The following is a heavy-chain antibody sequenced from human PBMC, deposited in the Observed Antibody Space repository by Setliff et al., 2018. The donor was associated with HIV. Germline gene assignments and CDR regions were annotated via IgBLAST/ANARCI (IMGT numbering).Heavy chain of an antibody. J-gene: IGHJ4*02. D-gene: IGHD6-19*01. V-gene: IGHV5-51*01. CDR3: ARYGSGLDY. CDR2: IYPGDSNI. Sequence: GESLKISCKGSGYKFSNFWIGWVRQMPGKGLEWMGVIYPGDSNIKYSPSFQGQVTIFADKSISTAYLQWSSLKASDTAMYYCARYGSGLDYWGQGTLVTVSS. CDR1: GYKFSNFW.